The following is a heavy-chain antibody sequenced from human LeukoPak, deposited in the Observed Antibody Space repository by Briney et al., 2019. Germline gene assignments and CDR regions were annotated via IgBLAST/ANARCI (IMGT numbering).Heavy chain of an antibody. CDR3: AREMGSGSYLYYYYGMDV. J-gene: IGHJ6*02. CDR2: ISAYNGNT. CDR1: GYTFTSYG. Sequence: GASVKVSCKASGYTFTSYGISWVRQAPGQGLEWMGWISAYNGNTNYAQKLQGRVTMTTDTSTSTAYMELRSLRSDDTAVYYCAREMGSGSYLYYYYGMDVWGQGTTVTVSS. D-gene: IGHD3-10*01. V-gene: IGHV1-18*01.